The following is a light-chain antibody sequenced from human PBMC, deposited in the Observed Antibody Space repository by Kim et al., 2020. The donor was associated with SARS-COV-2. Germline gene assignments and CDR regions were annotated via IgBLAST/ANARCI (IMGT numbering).Light chain of an antibody. Sequence: EIVMTQSPATLSVSPVDRATLSCRASQSVHSNLAWYQQTFGHAPRLLIYGASIRATGVPARFSGSGSGTEFTLTITSLQSEDSAVYYCQQYNNWPPVLSFGGGTKVDIK. CDR1: QSVHSN. CDR2: GAS. CDR3: QQYNNWPPVLS. J-gene: IGKJ4*01. V-gene: IGKV3-15*01.